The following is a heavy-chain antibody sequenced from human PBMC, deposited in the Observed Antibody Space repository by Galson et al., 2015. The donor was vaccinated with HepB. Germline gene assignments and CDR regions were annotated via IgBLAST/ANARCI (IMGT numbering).Heavy chain of an antibody. CDR1: GGTFSNYA. V-gene: IGHV1-69*13. Sequence: SVKVSCKASGGTFSNYAISWVRQAPGQGLEWMGGIIPIFGTANYAQKFQGRVTITADESTSTAYMELSSLISDDTAVYYCARDHSGSSWYGGFDYWGQGTLVTVSS. J-gene: IGHJ4*02. CDR3: ARDHSGSSWYGGFDY. D-gene: IGHD6-13*01. CDR2: IIPIFGTA.